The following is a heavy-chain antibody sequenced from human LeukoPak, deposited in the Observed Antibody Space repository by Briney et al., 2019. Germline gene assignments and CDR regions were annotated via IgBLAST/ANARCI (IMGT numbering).Heavy chain of an antibody. V-gene: IGHV3-9*03. Sequence: PGGSLRLSCAASGFTFYDYAMHWVRQAPGKGLEWVSGISWNSGSIGYADSVKGRFTISRDNAKNSLYLQMNSLRAEDMALYYCAKIAAAGYFDYWGQGTLVTVSS. CDR1: GFTFYDYA. D-gene: IGHD6-13*01. CDR3: AKIAAAGYFDY. CDR2: ISWNSGSI. J-gene: IGHJ4*02.